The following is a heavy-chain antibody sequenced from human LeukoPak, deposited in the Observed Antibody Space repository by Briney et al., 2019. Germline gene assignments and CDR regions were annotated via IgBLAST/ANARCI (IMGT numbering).Heavy chain of an antibody. V-gene: IGHV3-30*07. J-gene: IGHJ4*02. CDR2: ISYDGSNK. CDR3: AKTTTGYSSGRYPGWPADY. Sequence: PGRSLRLSCAASGFTFSSYAMHWVRQAPGKGLEWVAVISYDGSNKYYADSVKGRFTISRDNSKNTVYLQMSSLRAEDTAVYYCAKTTTGYSSGRYPGWPADYWGQGSLVTVSS. D-gene: IGHD6-19*01. CDR1: GFTFSSYA.